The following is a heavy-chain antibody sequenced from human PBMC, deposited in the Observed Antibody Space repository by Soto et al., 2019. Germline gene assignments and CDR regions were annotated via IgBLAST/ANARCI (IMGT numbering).Heavy chain of an antibody. V-gene: IGHV4-34*01. J-gene: IGHJ6*02. CDR3: ALYSSGWYFGMDV. D-gene: IGHD6-19*01. CDR1: GGSFSGYY. Sequence: SETLPLTCAVYGGSFSGYYWSWIRQPPGKGLEWIGEINHSGSTNYNPSLKSRVTISVDTSKNQFSLKLSSVTAADTAVYYCALYSSGWYFGMDVWGQGTTVT. CDR2: INHSGST.